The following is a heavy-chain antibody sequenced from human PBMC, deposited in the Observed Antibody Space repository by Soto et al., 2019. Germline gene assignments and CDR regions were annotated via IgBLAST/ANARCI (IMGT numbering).Heavy chain of an antibody. Sequence: QVPLVQSGAEVKKPGSSVTVSCKASGGTFSSYAIHWVRQAPGQGLEWMGGIIPMYGPAKYAQRFLDRVTITADESTTTVYMELTSLTSQDTAVYYCARVTSMVRGVIDNWFDPWGHGTLVTVSS. V-gene: IGHV1-69*01. J-gene: IGHJ5*02. CDR2: IIPMYGPA. CDR1: GGTFSSYA. D-gene: IGHD3-10*01. CDR3: ARVTSMVRGVIDNWFDP.